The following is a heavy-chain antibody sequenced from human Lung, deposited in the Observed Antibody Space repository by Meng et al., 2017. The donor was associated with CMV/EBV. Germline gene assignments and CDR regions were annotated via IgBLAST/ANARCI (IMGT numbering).Heavy chain of an antibody. J-gene: IGHJ6*02. CDR2: ISYDGSNK. Sequence: GGSXRLXXAASGFTFSSYAMHWVRQAPGKGLEWVAVISYDGSNKYYADSVKGRFTISRDNSKNTLYLQMNSLRAEDTAVYYCARWGVDTAMADYYYGMDVXGQGXTVTVSS. CDR1: GFTFSSYA. V-gene: IGHV3-30*04. D-gene: IGHD5-18*01. CDR3: ARWGVDTAMADYYYGMDV.